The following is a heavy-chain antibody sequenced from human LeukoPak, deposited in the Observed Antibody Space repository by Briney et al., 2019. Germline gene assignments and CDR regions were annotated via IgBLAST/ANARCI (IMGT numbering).Heavy chain of an antibody. V-gene: IGHV3-48*04. CDR3: ARDGLVVVSYYYMDV. Sequence: GGSLRLSCAASGFTFSSYSMNWVRQAPGKGLEWGSYISSSSSTIYYADSVKGRFTSSRDNAKNSLYLQMNSLRAEDTAVYYCARDGLVVVSYYYMDVWGKGTTVTVSS. CDR1: GFTFSSYS. D-gene: IGHD2-21*01. J-gene: IGHJ6*03. CDR2: ISSSSSTI.